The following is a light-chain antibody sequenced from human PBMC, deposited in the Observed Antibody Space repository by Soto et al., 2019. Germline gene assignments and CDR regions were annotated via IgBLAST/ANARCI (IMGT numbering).Light chain of an antibody. V-gene: IGKV1-39*01. CDR1: QSISSY. Sequence: DIQMTQSPSSLSASVGDRVTITCRASQSISSYLNWYQQKPGKAPKLLIYAASSLQSGVPSRFSGSGSGTDFTLTISSLQPEDFATYYCQQSYSTPWPFGQGTKVELK. CDR3: QQSYSTPWP. CDR2: AAS. J-gene: IGKJ1*01.